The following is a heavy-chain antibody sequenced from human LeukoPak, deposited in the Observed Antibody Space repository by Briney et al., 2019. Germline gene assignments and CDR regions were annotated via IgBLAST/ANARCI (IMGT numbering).Heavy chain of an antibody. V-gene: IGHV6-1*01. CDR2: TYYRSKWYN. CDR3: ARADTLLAVAGTGPTRGYFDY. Sequence: SSQTLSLTCAISGDSVSSNSAAWNWIRQSPSRGLEWLGRTYYRSKWYNDYAVSVKSRITINPDTSKNQFSLQLNSVTPEDTAVYYCARADTLLAVAGTGPTRGYFDYWGQGTLVTVSS. CDR1: GDSVSSNSAA. D-gene: IGHD6-19*01. J-gene: IGHJ4*02.